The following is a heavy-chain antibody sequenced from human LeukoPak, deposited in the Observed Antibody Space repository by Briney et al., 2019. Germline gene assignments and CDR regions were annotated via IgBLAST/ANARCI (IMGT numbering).Heavy chain of an antibody. Sequence: PGGSLRLSCAASGFTFSSYGMHWVRQAPGKGLEWVAVISYDGSNKYYADSVKGRFTISRDNSKNTLYLQMNSLRAEDTAVYYCARSRAYCGGDCNNWFDPWGQGTLVTVSS. J-gene: IGHJ5*02. V-gene: IGHV3-30*03. CDR2: ISYDGSNK. D-gene: IGHD2-21*01. CDR1: GFTFSSYG. CDR3: ARSRAYCGGDCNNWFDP.